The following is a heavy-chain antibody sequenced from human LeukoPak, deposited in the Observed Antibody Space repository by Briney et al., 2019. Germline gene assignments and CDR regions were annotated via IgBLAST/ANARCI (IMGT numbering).Heavy chain of an antibody. D-gene: IGHD5-18*01. J-gene: IGHJ4*02. CDR2: ISYDGSNK. CDR3: AKDWDTAMVTNY. CDR1: GFTFSSYG. Sequence: GGSLRLSCAASGFTFSSYGMHWVRQAPGKGLEWVAVISYDGSNKYYADSVKGRFTISRDNSKNTLYLQMNSLRAEDTAVYYCAKDWDTAMVTNYWGRGTLVTVSS. V-gene: IGHV3-30*18.